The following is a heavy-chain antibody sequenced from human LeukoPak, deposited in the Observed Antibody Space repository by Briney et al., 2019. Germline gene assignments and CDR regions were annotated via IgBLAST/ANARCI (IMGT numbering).Heavy chain of an antibody. D-gene: IGHD6-13*01. CDR2: IYSGGDR. CDR1: GFTVSSNY. J-gene: IGHJ4*02. V-gene: IGHV3-53*01. Sequence: GGSLRLSYAASGFTVSSNYLSWVRQAPGKGLEWVSVIYSGGDRYYSDSVKGRFTISRGSSKNTLYLQINSLTADDTAVYYCASPYNNSWYGLGYWGQGTLVTVSS. CDR3: ASPYNNSWYGLGY.